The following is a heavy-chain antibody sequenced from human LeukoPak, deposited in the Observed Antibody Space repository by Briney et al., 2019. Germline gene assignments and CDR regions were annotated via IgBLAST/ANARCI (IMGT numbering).Heavy chain of an antibody. CDR1: GFIFSSYW. J-gene: IGHJ4*02. Sequence: PGGSLRLSCAASGFIFSSYWMSWVRQAPGKGLEGVANIKQDGSEKYYVDSVKGRFTISRDNAKNSLYLQMNSLRAEDTAVYYCARGGSRYYYDSSGYWFDYWGQGTLVTVSS. CDR3: ARGGSRYYYDSSGYWFDY. V-gene: IGHV3-7*01. CDR2: IKQDGSEK. D-gene: IGHD3-22*01.